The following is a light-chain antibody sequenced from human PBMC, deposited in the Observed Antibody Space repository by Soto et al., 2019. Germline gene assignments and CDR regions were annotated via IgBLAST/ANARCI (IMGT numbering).Light chain of an antibody. CDR1: QSVSSNY. CDR2: RAT. J-gene: IGKJ1*01. V-gene: IGKV3-20*01. Sequence: EIVLTQSPGTLSLSPGERATLSCRASQSVSSNYVAWYQQKPGQAPRLLIYRATNRATGIPDRFSGSGSGTDFTLTISRLEPEDFAVYYCQQFGGSPWTFGQGTKVEIK. CDR3: QQFGGSPWT.